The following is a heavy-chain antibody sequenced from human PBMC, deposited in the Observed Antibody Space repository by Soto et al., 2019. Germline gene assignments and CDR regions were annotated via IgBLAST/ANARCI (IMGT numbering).Heavy chain of an antibody. J-gene: IGHJ4*02. Sequence: PGGSLRLSCAASGFTLSNTYALSWVRQAPGKGLEWVSVASGSGDTTIYADSVRGRFTISRDSSKNTLYLQMNSLRADDTALYYCARKLRHEQPYDYWGQGTLVTVSS. CDR2: ASGSGDTT. D-gene: IGHD6-13*01. CDR3: ARKLRHEQPYDY. V-gene: IGHV3-23*01. CDR1: GFTLSNTYA.